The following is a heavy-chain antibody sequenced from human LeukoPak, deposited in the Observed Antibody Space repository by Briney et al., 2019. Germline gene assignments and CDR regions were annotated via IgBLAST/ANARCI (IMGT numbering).Heavy chain of an antibody. J-gene: IGHJ4*02. CDR2: IVVGSGNT. CDR3: AADVHYGSGSLDY. Sequence: SVKVSCKASGFTFTSSAVQWVRQARGQRLEWIGWIVVGSGNTNYAQKFQERVTNTRDMSTSTAYMELSSLRSEDTAVYYCAADVHYGSGSLDYWGQGTLVTVSS. V-gene: IGHV1-58*01. D-gene: IGHD3-10*01. CDR1: GFTFTSSA.